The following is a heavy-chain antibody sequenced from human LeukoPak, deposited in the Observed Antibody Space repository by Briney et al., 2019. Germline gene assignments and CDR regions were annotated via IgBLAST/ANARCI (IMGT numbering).Heavy chain of an antibody. J-gene: IGHJ4*02. Sequence: PGGSLRLSCAASGFTFSSCAMSWVRQAPGKRLEWVSTISGSGSSTFYADSVKGRFTISRDNSKNTVYMQMSSLRVEDTALYYCATEYSDFSGYFVFWGQGALVTVSS. CDR1: GFTFSSCA. CDR3: ATEYSDFSGYFVF. D-gene: IGHD4-11*01. V-gene: IGHV3-23*01. CDR2: ISGSGSST.